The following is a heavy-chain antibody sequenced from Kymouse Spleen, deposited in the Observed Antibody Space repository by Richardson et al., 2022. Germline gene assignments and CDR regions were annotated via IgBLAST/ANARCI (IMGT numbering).Heavy chain of an antibody. Sequence: QVQLVESGGGVVQPGRSLRLSCAASGFTFSSYGMHWVRQAPGKGLEWVAVISYDGSNKYYADSVKGRFTISRDNSKNTLYLQMNSLRAEDTAVYYCAKDGYYGSGRYYYYYGMDVWGQGTTVTVSS. D-gene: IGHD3-10*01. CDR1: GFTFSSYG. CDR2: ISYDGSNK. CDR3: AKDGYYGSGRYYYYYGMDV. V-gene: IGHV3-30*18. J-gene: IGHJ6*02.